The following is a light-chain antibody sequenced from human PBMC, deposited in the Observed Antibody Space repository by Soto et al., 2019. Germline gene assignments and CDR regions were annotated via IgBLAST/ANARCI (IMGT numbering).Light chain of an antibody. CDR3: QQSYTTPRT. V-gene: IGKV1-39*01. Sequence: DIPMTQSPSSLSASVGDRVSVTCRASQSISTFLNWYQQRPGEAPKLLIYAASSLQSGVPSRFSGSGSGADFTPTICSLQPEDFATYYCQQSYTTPRTFGQGTKVEVK. CDR2: AAS. J-gene: IGKJ1*01. CDR1: QSISTF.